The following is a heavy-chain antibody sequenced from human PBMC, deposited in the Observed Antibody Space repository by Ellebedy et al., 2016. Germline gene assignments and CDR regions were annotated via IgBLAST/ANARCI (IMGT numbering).Heavy chain of an antibody. V-gene: IGHV3-74*01. CDR3: ARGDSSGYYYHYYYYGMDV. CDR1: GFTFSSYW. J-gene: IGHJ6*02. D-gene: IGHD3-22*01. Sequence: GGSLRLSXAASGFTFSSYWMHWVRQAPGKGLVWVSRINSDGSSTSYADSVKGRFTISRDNAKNTLYLQMNSLRAEDTAVYYCARGDSSGYYYHYYYYGMDVWGQGTTVTVSS. CDR2: INSDGSST.